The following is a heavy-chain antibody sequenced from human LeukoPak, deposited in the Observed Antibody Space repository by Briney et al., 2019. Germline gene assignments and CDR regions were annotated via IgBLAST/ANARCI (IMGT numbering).Heavy chain of an antibody. J-gene: IGHJ6*04. V-gene: IGHV3-66*01. CDR1: GFTXXSYA. Sequence: SGFTXXSYAMSWVRQAPGKGLEWVSVIYSGGSTYYADSVKGRFTISRDNSKNTLYLQMNSLRAEDTAVYYCAELGITMIGGVWGKGTTVTISS. CDR3: AELGITMIGGV. CDR2: IYSGGST. D-gene: IGHD3-10*02.